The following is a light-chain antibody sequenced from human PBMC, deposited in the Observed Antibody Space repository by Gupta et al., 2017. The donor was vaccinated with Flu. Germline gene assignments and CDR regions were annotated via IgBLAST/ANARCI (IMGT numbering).Light chain of an antibody. CDR3: CSYVGGSTLV. CDR2: EVT. Sequence: SITISCTGTSSDVGRYNLVSWYQQYPGKAPQLMIYEVTRRPSGVSNRFSGSKSANTASLTISGLQAEDEADYYCCSYVGGSTLVFGGGTKLTVL. V-gene: IGLV2-23*02. J-gene: IGLJ3*02. CDR1: SSDVGRYNL.